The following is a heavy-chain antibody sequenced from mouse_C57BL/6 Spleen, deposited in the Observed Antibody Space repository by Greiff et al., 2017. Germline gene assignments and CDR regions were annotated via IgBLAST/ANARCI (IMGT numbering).Heavy chain of an antibody. Sequence: VKLQESGPELVKPGASVKISCKASGYAFSSSWMNWVKQRPGKGLEWIGRIYPGDGDTNYNGKFKGKATLTADKSSSTAYMQLSSLTSEDSAVYFCARDGGAALDYWGQGTTLTVSS. J-gene: IGHJ2*01. CDR3: ARDGGAALDY. V-gene: IGHV1-82*01. CDR1: GYAFSSSW. CDR2: IYPGDGDT. D-gene: IGHD3-1*01.